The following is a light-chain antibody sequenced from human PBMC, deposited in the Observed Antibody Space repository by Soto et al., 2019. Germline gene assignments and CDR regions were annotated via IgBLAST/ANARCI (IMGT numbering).Light chain of an antibody. CDR3: QQLKSYPIT. V-gene: IGKV1-9*01. CDR1: QGIRSY. CDR2: AAS. J-gene: IGKJ5*01. Sequence: TQLTQSPSSLSASVGDRVTITCRASQGIRSYLAWYQQKPGKAPKLLIYAASRLESGVPSRFSGSGSGTDFTLTINSLQPEDFAIYYCQQLKSYPITFGQGTRLEIK.